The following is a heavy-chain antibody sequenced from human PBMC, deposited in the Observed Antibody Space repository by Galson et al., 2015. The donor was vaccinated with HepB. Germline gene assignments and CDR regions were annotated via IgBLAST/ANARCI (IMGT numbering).Heavy chain of an antibody. V-gene: IGHV1-18*04. J-gene: IGHJ6*02. CDR1: GYTFTSYG. CDR2: ISAYNGNT. Sequence: SVKVSCKASGYTFTSYGISWVRQAPGQGLEWMGWISAYNGNTNYAQKLQGRVTMTTDTSTSTAYMELRSLRSDDTAVYYCARGGGEDSYYYYYGMDVWGQGTAVTVSS. CDR3: ARGGGEDSYYYYYGMDV.